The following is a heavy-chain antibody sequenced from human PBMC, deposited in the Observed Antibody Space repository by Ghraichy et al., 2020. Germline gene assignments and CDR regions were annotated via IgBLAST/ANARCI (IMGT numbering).Heavy chain of an antibody. V-gene: IGHV3-73*01. CDR3: RLTTTVDFDY. Sequence: GGSLRLSCAASGFTFSGSAMHWVRQASGKGLEWVGRIRSKANSYATAYAASVKGRFTISRDDSKNTAYLQMNSLKTEDTAVYYCRLTTTVDFDYWGQGTLVTVSS. CDR1: GFTFSGSA. J-gene: IGHJ4*02. D-gene: IGHD4-17*01. CDR2: IRSKANSYAT.